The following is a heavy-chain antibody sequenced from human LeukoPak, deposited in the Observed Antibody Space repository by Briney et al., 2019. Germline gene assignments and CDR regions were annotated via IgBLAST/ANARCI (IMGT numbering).Heavy chain of an antibody. J-gene: IGHJ4*02. Sequence: PSETLSLTCTVSGGSISSGDYYWSWIRQPPGKGLEWIGYIYYSGSTYYNPSLKSRVTISVDTSKNQFSLKLSSVTAADTAVYYCARDQNYYDSSDPNDYWGQGTLVTVSS. CDR2: IYYSGST. D-gene: IGHD3-22*01. CDR3: ARDQNYYDSSDPNDY. V-gene: IGHV4-30-4*08. CDR1: GGSISSGDYY.